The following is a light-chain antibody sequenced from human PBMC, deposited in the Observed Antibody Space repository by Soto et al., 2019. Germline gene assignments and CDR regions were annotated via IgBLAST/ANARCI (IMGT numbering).Light chain of an antibody. CDR1: QSVTSSY. Sequence: EIVLTQSPGTLSLSPGERATLSCRASQSVTSSYLAWYQQKPGQAPRLLISGASSRATGIPDRFSGSGSGTDFTLPISRLEPEDFAVYYCQEYSTSRLTFGGGTKGAIQ. CDR2: GAS. V-gene: IGKV3-20*01. J-gene: IGKJ4*01. CDR3: QEYSTSRLT.